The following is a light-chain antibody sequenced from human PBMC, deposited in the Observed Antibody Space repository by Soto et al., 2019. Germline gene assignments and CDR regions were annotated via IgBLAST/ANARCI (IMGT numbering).Light chain of an antibody. CDR1: SGSVSTDYY. CDR2: NTN. CDR3: VLYMGRGISM. Sequence: QTVVTQESSFSVSPGGTVTLTCGLTSGSVSTDYYPSWYQQTPGQAPRTLIYNTNTRSSGVPDRFSGSILGNKAALTITGAQADVESHYYCVLYMGRGISMFGGGTKLTVL. J-gene: IGLJ3*02. V-gene: IGLV8-61*01.